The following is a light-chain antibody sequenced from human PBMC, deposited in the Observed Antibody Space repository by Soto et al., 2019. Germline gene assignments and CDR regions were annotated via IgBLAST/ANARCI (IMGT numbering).Light chain of an antibody. J-gene: IGLJ2*01. V-gene: IGLV1-44*01. CDR3: CSYAGSSTAI. CDR2: ETY. CDR1: STNIGGNY. Sequence: QSAVTQTPSASGTPGQRVTFSCSGGSTNIGGNYVSWFQQLPGMAPKLLIYETYKRPSGVPDRFSGSKSGTSASLAISGLQSEDEADYYCCSYAGSSTAIFGGGTQLTVL.